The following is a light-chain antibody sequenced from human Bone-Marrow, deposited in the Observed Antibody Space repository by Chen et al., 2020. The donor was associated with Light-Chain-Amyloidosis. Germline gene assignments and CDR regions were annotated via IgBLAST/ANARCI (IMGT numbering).Light chain of an antibody. CDR3: NSYTSSSTV. CDR1: SSDVDGYDY. V-gene: IGLV2-14*03. CDR2: EVT. J-gene: IGLJ3*02. Sequence: QSALSQPASVSGAPGQSITISCTGASSDVDGYDYVSWYQQHPGKAPKLIIYEVTHRPSGVSDRFSGYKSGNTASLTISGLQSEDEADYYCNSYTSSSTVFGGGTKLTVL.